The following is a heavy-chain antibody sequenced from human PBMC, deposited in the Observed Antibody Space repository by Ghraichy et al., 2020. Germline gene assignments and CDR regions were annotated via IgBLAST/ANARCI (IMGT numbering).Heavy chain of an antibody. CDR3: TTDRGGYSYGTVYYYYGMDV. CDR1: GFTFSNAW. V-gene: IGHV3-15*01. Sequence: GGSLRLSCAASGFTFSNAWMSWVRQAPGKGLEWVGRIKSKTDGGTTDYAAPVKGRFTISRDDSKNTLYLQMNSLKTEDTAVYYCTTDRGGYSYGTVYYYYGMDVWGQGTTVTVSS. D-gene: IGHD5-18*01. CDR2: IKSKTDGGTT. J-gene: IGHJ6*02.